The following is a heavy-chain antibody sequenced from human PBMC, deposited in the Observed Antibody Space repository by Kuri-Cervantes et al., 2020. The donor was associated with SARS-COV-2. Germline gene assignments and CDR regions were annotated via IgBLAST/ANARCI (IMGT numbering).Heavy chain of an antibody. Sequence: GGSLRLSCKGSGYSFTSYWIGWVRQMPGKGLEWMGIIYPGDSDTRYSPSFQGQVTISADRSISTAYLQWSSLMASDTAMYYCARSTWGSYFGFWGQGTLVTVSS. CDR2: IYPGDSDT. CDR3: ARSTWGSYFGF. J-gene: IGHJ4*02. CDR1: GYSFTSYW. D-gene: IGHD3-16*01. V-gene: IGHV5-51*01.